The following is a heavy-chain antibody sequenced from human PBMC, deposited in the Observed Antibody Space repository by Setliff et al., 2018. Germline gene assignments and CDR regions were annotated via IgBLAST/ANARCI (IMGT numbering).Heavy chain of an antibody. D-gene: IGHD6-6*01. CDR1: GGSISNSNYF. CDR2: VSYTGST. CDR3: ARGRNIAARLLDS. J-gene: IGHJ4*02. Sequence: PSETLSLTCTVSGGSISNSNYFWGWIRQPPGKGLEWIGSVSYTGSTYYNPSLKSRVTISVDTSKDQFSLKVISMTAADTAVYYCARGRNIAARLLDSWGQGTLVTVSS. V-gene: IGHV4-39*07.